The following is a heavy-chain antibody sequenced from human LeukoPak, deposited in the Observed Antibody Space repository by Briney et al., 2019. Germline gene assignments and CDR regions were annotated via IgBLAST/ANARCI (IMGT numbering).Heavy chain of an antibody. J-gene: IGHJ5*02. Sequence: GASVKVSCKASGYTFTGYYMHWVRQAPGQGLEWMGWINPNSGGTNYAQKFQGRVTMTRDTSISTAYMELSRLRSKDTAVYYCARDNSVGSVGDIAWWFDPWGQGTLVTVSS. CDR3: ARDNSVGSVGDIAWWFDP. CDR2: INPNSGGT. D-gene: IGHD3-16*02. V-gene: IGHV1-2*02. CDR1: GYTFTGYY.